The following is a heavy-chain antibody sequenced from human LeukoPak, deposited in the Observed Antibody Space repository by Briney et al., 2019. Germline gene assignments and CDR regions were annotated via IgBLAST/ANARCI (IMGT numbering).Heavy chain of an antibody. D-gene: IGHD6-13*01. CDR1: GGSFSGYY. J-gene: IGHJ4*02. CDR3: ARGRRAAAGPGDY. Sequence: SETLSLTCAVYGGSFSGYYWSWIRQPPGKGLEWIGEINHSGSTNYNPSLKSRVTISVDTSKNQFSLKLSSVTAADTAVYYCARGRRAAAGPGDYWGQGTLVTASS. CDR2: INHSGST. V-gene: IGHV4-34*01.